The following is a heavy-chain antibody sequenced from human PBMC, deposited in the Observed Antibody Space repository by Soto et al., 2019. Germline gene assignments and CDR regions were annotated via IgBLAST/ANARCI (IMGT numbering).Heavy chain of an antibody. V-gene: IGHV3-23*01. D-gene: IGHD6-6*01. CDR3: AKDRSSSAYYYYGMDV. J-gene: IGHJ6*02. CDR1: VFTVSSYA. CDR2: ISGSGGST. Sequence: GGSLRLSCAASVFTVSSYAMSWVRQAPGKGLEWVSAISGSGGSTYYADSVKGRFTISRDNSKNTLYLQMNSLRAEDTAVYYCAKDRSSSAYYYYGMDVWGQGTTVTVSS.